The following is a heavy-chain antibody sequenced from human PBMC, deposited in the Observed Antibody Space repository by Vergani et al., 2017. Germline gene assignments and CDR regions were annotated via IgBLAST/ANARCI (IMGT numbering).Heavy chain of an antibody. V-gene: IGHV1-46*03. J-gene: IGHJ4*02. CDR1: GYTFTNYY. CDR3: ARPHGDILPPDPRRLDY. CDR2: INPSGGST. Sequence: QVLLVQSGAEVKKPGASVRVSCKTSGYTFTNYYINWVRQAPGQGLEWMGIINPSGGSTTYAQQFQGRLTMTRDTSTSTVYMDLSNLRSEDTAVYYCARPHGDILPPDPRRLDYWGQGTLVTVSS.